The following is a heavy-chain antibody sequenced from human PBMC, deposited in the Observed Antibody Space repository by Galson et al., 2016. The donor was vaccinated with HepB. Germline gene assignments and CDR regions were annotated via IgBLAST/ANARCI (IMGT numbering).Heavy chain of an antibody. J-gene: IGHJ4*02. Sequence: SLRLSCAGSGFNVRSNYMHWVRQAPGKGLEWVSVIYSGGATSYADSVKGRFTMSRDTSNNTVFLQMNSLRTEDTAVYYCAKNLDTGWHFPFDYWGQGILVTVSS. CDR3: AKNLDTGWHFPFDY. D-gene: IGHD2-8*02. CDR1: GFNVRSNY. V-gene: IGHV3-53*01. CDR2: IYSGGAT.